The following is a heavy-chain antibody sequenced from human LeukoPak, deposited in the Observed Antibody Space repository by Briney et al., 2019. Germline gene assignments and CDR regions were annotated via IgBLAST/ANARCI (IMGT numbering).Heavy chain of an antibody. CDR2: ISGSGGST. V-gene: IGHV3-23*01. D-gene: IGHD5-18*01. CDR3: SVDTAMVVFPYYFDY. J-gene: IGHJ4*02. CDR1: GFTFSSYA. Sequence: GGSLRLSCAASGFTFSSYAMSWVRQAPGKGLEWVSAISGSGGSTYYADSVKGRFTLSRDNSKNTLYLQMNSLRAEDTAVYYCSVDTAMVVFPYYFDYWGQGTLVTVSS.